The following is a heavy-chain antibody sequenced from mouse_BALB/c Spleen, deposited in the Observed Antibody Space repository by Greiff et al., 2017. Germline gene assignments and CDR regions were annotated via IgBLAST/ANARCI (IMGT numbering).Heavy chain of an antibody. CDR1: GFTFSDYY. V-gene: IGHV5-4*02. Sequence: EVHLVESGGGLVKPGGSLKLSCAASGFTFSDYYMYWVRQTPEKRLEWVATISDGGSYTYYPDSVKGRFTISRDNAKNNLYLQMSSLKSEDTAMYYCARGGGYSFAYWGQGTLVTVSA. D-gene: IGHD2-3*01. J-gene: IGHJ3*01. CDR3: ARGGGYSFAY. CDR2: ISDGGSYT.